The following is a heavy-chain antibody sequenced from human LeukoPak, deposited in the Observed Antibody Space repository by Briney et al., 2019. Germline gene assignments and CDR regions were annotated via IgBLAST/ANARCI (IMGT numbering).Heavy chain of an antibody. CDR1: GFTFSSYG. V-gene: IGHV3-30*18. Sequence: GGSLRLSCAASGFTFSSYGMHWVRQAPGKGLEWMTFISYDGSNTYYADSVKGRFTISRDNSKNTLYLQMNSLRAEDTAVHYCAKDRSSGAVGFDFWGQGTLVTVSS. CDR3: AKDRSSGAVGFDF. J-gene: IGHJ4*02. D-gene: IGHD6-19*01. CDR2: ISYDGSNT.